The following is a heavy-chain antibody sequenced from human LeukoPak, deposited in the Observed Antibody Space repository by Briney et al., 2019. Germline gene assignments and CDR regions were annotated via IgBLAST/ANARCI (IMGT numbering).Heavy chain of an antibody. J-gene: IGHJ6*03. CDR2: IYYSGST. V-gene: IGHV4-39*01. D-gene: IGHD2-15*01. Sequence: PSETLSLTCAVYGGSFSGYYWGWIRQPPGKGLEWIGSIYYSGSTYYNPSLKSRVTISVDTSKNQFSLKLSSVTAADTAVYYCARHGTGYCSGGSCFYYYYYYYMDVWGKGTTVTISS. CDR1: GGSFSGYY. CDR3: ARHGTGYCSGGSCFYYYYYYYMDV.